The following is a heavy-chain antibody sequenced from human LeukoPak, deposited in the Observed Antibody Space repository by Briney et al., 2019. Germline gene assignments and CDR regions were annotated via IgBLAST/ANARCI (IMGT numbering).Heavy chain of an antibody. D-gene: IGHD5-12*01. CDR2: IFSSGST. V-gene: IGHV4-59*08. CDR1: GGSISGYY. CDR3: ARQGVTITQGGHLDY. Sequence: PSETLSLTCTVSGGSISGYYWSWIRQSPGEGLEWIGCIFSSGSTNYNPSLKGQVTISVDTSKNQFSLKLNSVTAADTAVYYCARQGVTITQGGHLDYWGQGTLVTVSS. J-gene: IGHJ4*02.